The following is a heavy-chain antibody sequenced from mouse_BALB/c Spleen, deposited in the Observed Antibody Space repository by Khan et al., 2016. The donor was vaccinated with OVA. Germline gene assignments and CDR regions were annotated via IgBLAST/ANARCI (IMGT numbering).Heavy chain of an antibody. D-gene: IGHD1-1*02. CDR2: ISYSGNT. CDR3: ARVYGGDFDY. Sequence: VQLKESGPGLVKPSQSLYLSCTVSGYSITTSYICYWIQQLQGNKLELVGFISYSGNTKYNPSFKSQITITRDTSKTQFYLQLKSVTTEDTARYDCARVYGGDFDYWGQGTTLTVSS. V-gene: IGHV3-2*02. J-gene: IGHJ2*01. CDR1: GYSITTSYI.